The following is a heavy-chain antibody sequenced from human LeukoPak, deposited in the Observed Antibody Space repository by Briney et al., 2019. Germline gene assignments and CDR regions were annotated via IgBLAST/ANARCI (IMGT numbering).Heavy chain of an antibody. CDR3: ARVRSVSVVVAAKNAFDI. J-gene: IGHJ3*02. V-gene: IGHV1-46*01. CDR2: IYLSGGST. Sequence: ASVKVSCKASGYTFTSYFMQWVRQAPGQGLECVGIIYLSGGSTNYAQKFQGRVTMTRDTSTNTVYMELSSLRSEDTAVYYCARVRSVSVVVAAKNAFDIWGQGTMVTVSS. D-gene: IGHD2-15*01. CDR1: GYTFTSYF.